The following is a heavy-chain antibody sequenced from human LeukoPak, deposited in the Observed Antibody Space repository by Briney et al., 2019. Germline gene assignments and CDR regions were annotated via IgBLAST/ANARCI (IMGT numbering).Heavy chain of an antibody. CDR2: INPSGGST. J-gene: IGHJ5*02. D-gene: IGHD6-6*01. CDR3: ARGRHSSSSQYRWFDP. V-gene: IGHV1-46*01. CDR1: GYTFTNYY. Sequence: ASVKVSCKASGYTFTNYYMHWVRQAPGQGLEWMGIINPSGGSTSYAQKFQGRVTMTRDTSTSTVYMELSSLRSEDTAVYYCARGRHSSSSQYRWFDPWGQGTLVTVSS.